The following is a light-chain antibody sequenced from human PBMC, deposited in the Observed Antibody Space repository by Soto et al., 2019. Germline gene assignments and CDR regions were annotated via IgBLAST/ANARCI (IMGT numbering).Light chain of an antibody. CDR2: DVS. CDR1: SSDVGGYNF. CDR3: SSYTSSSTLV. Sequence: QSVLTEPASVSGSPGQSITISCAGTSSDVGGYNFVSWYQHHPGKVPKLMIYDVSNRPSGVSNRFSGPKSGNTASLTSSGLQDEDEADYYCSSYTSSSTLVFGGGTKLPVL. V-gene: IGLV2-14*03. J-gene: IGLJ2*01.